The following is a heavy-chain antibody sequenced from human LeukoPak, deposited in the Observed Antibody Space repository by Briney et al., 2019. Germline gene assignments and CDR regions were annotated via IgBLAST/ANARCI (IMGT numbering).Heavy chain of an antibody. CDR1: GGSISSSTYY. V-gene: IGHV4-61*05. D-gene: IGHD6-19*01. J-gene: IGHJ4*02. Sequence: PSETLSLTCTVSGGSISSSTYYWGWIRQPPGKGLEWIGYIYYSGSTNYNPSLKSRVTISVDTSKNQFSLMLTSVTAADTAVYYCARGAVTVAGLFDYWGQGTLVTVSS. CDR2: IYYSGST. CDR3: ARGAVTVAGLFDY.